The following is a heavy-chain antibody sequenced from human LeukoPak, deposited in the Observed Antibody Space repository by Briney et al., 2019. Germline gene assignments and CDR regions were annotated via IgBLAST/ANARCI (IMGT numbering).Heavy chain of an antibody. Sequence: GGSLRLSCAASGFTFDRFTIHWVRQTPGKGLEWVSLINRRGHTFYADSVKGRFTISRDNSKNTLYLQMNSLRAEDTAVYYCAKDYSGDYYDTSGPPSGVDYWGQGTLVTVSS. V-gene: IGHV3-43*01. J-gene: IGHJ4*02. D-gene: IGHD3-22*01. CDR2: INRRGHT. CDR3: AKDYSGDYYDTSGPPSGVDY. CDR1: GFTFDRFT.